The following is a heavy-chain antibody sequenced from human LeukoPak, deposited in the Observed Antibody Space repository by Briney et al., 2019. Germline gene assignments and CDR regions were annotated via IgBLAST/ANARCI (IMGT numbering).Heavy chain of an antibody. CDR2: INWNSASI. J-gene: IGHJ4*02. D-gene: IGHD4-23*01. V-gene: IGHV3-9*01. Sequence: GGSLRLSCAAPGFTFYDYAMHWVRQAPGKGLEWVSNINWNSASIAYAGSVKGRFTISRDNAKNSLYLQMNSLRAEDTALYYCAGGSSHLDFWGQGTLVTVSS. CDR3: AGGSSHLDF. CDR1: GFTFYDYA.